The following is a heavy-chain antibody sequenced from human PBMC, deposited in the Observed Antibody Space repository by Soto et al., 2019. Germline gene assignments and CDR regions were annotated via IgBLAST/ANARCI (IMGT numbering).Heavy chain of an antibody. J-gene: IGHJ4*02. V-gene: IGHV4-34*01. CDR3: ARYCSSTSCHPGDY. CDR2: INHSGST. D-gene: IGHD2-2*01. Sequence: QVQLQQWGAGLLKPSETLSLTCAVYGGSFSGYYWSWIRQPPGKGLEWIGEINHSGSTNYDPSLKSRVTISVDTSKNQFSLKLSSVTAADTAVYYCARYCSSTSCHPGDYWGQGTLVSVCS. CDR1: GGSFSGYY.